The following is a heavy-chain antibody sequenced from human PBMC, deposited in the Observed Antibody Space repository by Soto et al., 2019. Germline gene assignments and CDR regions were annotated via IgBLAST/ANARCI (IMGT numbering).Heavy chain of an antibody. CDR1: GGSITTSSYN. Sequence: QLQLQESGPGLVKPSETLSLTCSVSGGSITTSSYNWDWIRQPPGKGLEWIGTIYYDGSTSYNPSLKSQVTISVDTSKNHIALKVNSVTAADTGVYYCARFYGNAFDVWGRGTVVTVSS. CDR3: ARFYGNAFDV. V-gene: IGHV4-39*02. J-gene: IGHJ3*01. D-gene: IGHD3-10*01. CDR2: IYYDGST.